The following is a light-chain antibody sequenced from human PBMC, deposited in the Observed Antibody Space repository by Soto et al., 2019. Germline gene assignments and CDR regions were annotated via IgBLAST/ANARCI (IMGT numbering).Light chain of an antibody. Sequence: EIVLTQSPATLSLSPGERATLSCRASQSVSSYLAWYQQKPGQAPRLLIYDASNRATSIPARFSGSGSGTDLTLTISSLEPVDFAVYYCQQRSNWPSLTFGGGTKVEIK. V-gene: IGKV3-11*01. CDR1: QSVSSY. J-gene: IGKJ4*01. CDR3: QQRSNWPSLT. CDR2: DAS.